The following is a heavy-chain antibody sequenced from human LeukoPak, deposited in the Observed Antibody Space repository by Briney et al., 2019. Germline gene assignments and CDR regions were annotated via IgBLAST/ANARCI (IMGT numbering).Heavy chain of an antibody. CDR3: ARDDRIAAAGKGLDY. Sequence: GASVKVSCKASGYTFTSYGISWVRQAPGQGLEWMGWISAYNGNTNYAQKLQGRVTMTTDTSTSTAHMELRSLRSDDTAVYYCARDDRIAAAGKGLDYWGQGTLVTVSS. J-gene: IGHJ4*02. CDR1: GYTFTSYG. D-gene: IGHD6-13*01. CDR2: ISAYNGNT. V-gene: IGHV1-18*01.